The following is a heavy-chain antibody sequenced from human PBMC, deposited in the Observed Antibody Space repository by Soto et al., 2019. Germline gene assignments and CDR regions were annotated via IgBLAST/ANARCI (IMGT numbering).Heavy chain of an antibody. J-gene: IGHJ4*02. D-gene: IGHD6-13*01. CDR3: EHESAVGNYFDY. Sequence: QITLKESGPTLVKPTQTLTLTYTFSGFALTTTGVGVGWIRQPPGKALEWLVIIYWDDVKRYSPSLKNRLTITKETSEDQVVLTLTNVDPVDTATYYCEHESAVGNYFDYWGQGNLVTVAS. CDR2: IYWDDVK. CDR1: GFALTTTGVG. V-gene: IGHV2-5*02.